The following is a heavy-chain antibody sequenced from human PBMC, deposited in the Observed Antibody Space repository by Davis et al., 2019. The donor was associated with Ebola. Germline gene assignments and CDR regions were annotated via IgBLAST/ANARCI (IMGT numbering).Heavy chain of an antibody. CDR2: IYYSGST. CDR1: GGSISSGGYY. Sequence: MPSETLSLICTVSGGSISSGGYYWSWIRQHPGKGLEWIGYIYYSGSTYYNPSLKSRVTISVDTSKNQFSLKLSSVTAADTAVYYCATDRVEMTTIVGGNWFDPWGQGTLVTVSS. CDR3: ATDRVEMTTIVGGNWFDP. V-gene: IGHV4-31*03. D-gene: IGHD5-24*01. J-gene: IGHJ5*02.